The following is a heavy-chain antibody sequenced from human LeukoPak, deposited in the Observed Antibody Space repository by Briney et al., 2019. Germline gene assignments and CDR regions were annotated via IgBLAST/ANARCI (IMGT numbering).Heavy chain of an antibody. J-gene: IGHJ1*01. V-gene: IGHV1-18*04. CDR2: INPYTANT. CDR1: GYTFTNYG. CDR3: ARVPSGGSEYFHH. D-gene: IGHD3-16*01. Sequence: GASVKVSCTPSGYTFTNYGISWVRQAPGQGLEWMGWINPYTANTNSAQKLRDRVTLTTDTSTSTAYMELRSLRSDDTAVYYCARVPSGGSEYFHHWGQGTLVTVSS.